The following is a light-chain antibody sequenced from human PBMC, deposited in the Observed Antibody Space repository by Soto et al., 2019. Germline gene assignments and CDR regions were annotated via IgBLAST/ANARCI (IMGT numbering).Light chain of an antibody. CDR2: GAS. V-gene: IGKV3D-20*02. CDR3: QQRSNWPPGYT. CDR1: QRLSSSS. J-gene: IGKJ2*01. Sequence: EIVLTQSPGTLSLSPGERAALSCRASQRLSSSSLAWYQQKPGHGPRLLIYGASRRATGIPARFSGSGSGTDFTLTISSLEPEDFAVYYCQQRSNWPPGYTFGQGTKLEIK.